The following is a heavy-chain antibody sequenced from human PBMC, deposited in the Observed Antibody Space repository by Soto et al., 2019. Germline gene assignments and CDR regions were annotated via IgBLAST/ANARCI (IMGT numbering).Heavy chain of an antibody. Sequence: QVQLVQSGAEVKKPGASVKVSCKASGYTFTSYYMHWVRQAPGQGLEWMGIINPSGGSTSYAQKFHGRVTMTRDTSTSTVYMELSSLRSEDTAVYYCAIVVAANNWFDPWGQGTLVTVSS. CDR1: GYTFTSYY. V-gene: IGHV1-46*03. CDR3: AIVVAANNWFDP. CDR2: INPSGGST. D-gene: IGHD2-15*01. J-gene: IGHJ5*02.